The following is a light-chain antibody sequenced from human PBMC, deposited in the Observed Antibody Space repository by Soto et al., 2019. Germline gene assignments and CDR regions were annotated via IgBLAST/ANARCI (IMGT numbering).Light chain of an antibody. CDR1: QSVGSSY. J-gene: IGKJ3*01. CDR3: QQYATSPFT. CDR2: GAS. Sequence: EIVLTQSPGTLSLSPGERATLSCRASQSVGSSYLAWYQQKPGQAPRVRIYGASSRATGIPDRFSGSGSGTDFTLTISRLEPEDFAVYYCQQYATSPFTFGPGTKVDIK. V-gene: IGKV3-20*01.